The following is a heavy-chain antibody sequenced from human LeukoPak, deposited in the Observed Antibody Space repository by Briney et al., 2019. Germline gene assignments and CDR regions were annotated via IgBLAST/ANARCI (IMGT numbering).Heavy chain of an antibody. CDR2: ISYDGSNK. D-gene: IGHD1-26*01. CDR1: GFTFSSYA. J-gene: IGHJ4*02. V-gene: IGHV3-30*04. CDR3: ARWAPDYYFDY. Sequence: GGSLRLSCAASGFTFSSYAMHWVRQAPGKGLEWVAVISYDGSNKYYADSVKGRFTISRDNSKNTLYLQMNSLRAEDTAVYYCARWAPDYYFDYWGQGTLVTVSS.